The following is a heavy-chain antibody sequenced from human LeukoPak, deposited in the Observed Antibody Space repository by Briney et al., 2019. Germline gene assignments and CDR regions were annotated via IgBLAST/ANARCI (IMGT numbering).Heavy chain of an antibody. CDR3: ARLTSSWYQDWYFDL. CDR2: IYTSGSP. J-gene: IGHJ2*01. CDR1: SGSISSYD. Sequence: SETLSLTCTVSSGSISSYDWSWIRQPAGKGLEWIGRIYTSGSPNYNSSLKSRVTMSVDTSKNQFSLKLSSVTAADTAVYYCARLTSSWYQDWYFDLWGRGTLVTVSS. V-gene: IGHV4-4*07. D-gene: IGHD6-13*01.